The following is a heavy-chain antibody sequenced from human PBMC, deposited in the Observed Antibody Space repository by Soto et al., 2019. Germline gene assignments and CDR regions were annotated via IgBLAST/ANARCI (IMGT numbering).Heavy chain of an antibody. CDR3: AKDFDDDYVWGSYRPRGGFDY. V-gene: IGHV3-23*01. CDR2: ISGSGGST. CDR1: GFTFSSYA. D-gene: IGHD3-16*02. J-gene: IGHJ4*02. Sequence: GGSLRLSCAASGFTFSSYAMSWVRQAPGKELEWVSAISGSGGSTYYADSVKGRFTISRDNSKNTLYLQMNSLRAEDTAVYYCAKDFDDDYVWGSYRPRGGFDYWGQGTLVTVSS.